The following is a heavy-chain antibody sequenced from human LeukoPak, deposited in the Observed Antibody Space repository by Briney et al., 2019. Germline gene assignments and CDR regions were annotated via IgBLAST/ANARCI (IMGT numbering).Heavy chain of an antibody. V-gene: IGHV3-48*03. CDR3: ARDAPGSSYVFDI. CDR1: GFTFSSYE. J-gene: IGHJ3*02. D-gene: IGHD6-6*01. CDR2: ISSSGSTI. Sequence: GGSLRLSCAASGFTFSSYEMNWVRQAPGKGLEWVSYISSSGSTIHSADSVEGRFIISRDNAKNSLYLQMNSLRAEDTAVYYCARDAPGSSYVFDIWGQGTMVTVSS.